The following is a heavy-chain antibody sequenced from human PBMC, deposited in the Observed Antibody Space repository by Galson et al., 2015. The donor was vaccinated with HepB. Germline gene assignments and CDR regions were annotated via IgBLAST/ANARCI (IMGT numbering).Heavy chain of an antibody. CDR3: ARDGGYSYGYGIDY. D-gene: IGHD5-18*01. V-gene: IGHV1-3*01. CDR1: GYTFTSYA. J-gene: IGHJ4*02. Sequence: SVKVSCKASGYTFTSYAMHWVRQAPGQRLEWMGWINAGNGNTKYSQKFQGRVTITRDTSASTAYMELSSLRSEDTAVYYCARDGGYSYGYGIDYWGQGTLVTVSS. CDR2: INAGNGNT.